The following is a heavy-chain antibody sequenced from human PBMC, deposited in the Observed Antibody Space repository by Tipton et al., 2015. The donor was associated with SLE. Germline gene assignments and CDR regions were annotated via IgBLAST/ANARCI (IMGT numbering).Heavy chain of an antibody. V-gene: IGHV1-3*01. CDR2: INAGNGNT. Sequence: QLVQSGAEVKKPGSSVKVSCKASGGTFSSYAISWVRQAPGQGLEWMGWINAGNGNTKYSQKFQGRVTITRDTSAGTAYMELSSLRSEGTAVYGCARGGDYLEWPNGMDVWGQGSAVTVSS. D-gene: IGHD3-3*01. CDR1: GGTFSSYA. CDR3: ARGGDYLEWPNGMDV. J-gene: IGHJ6*02.